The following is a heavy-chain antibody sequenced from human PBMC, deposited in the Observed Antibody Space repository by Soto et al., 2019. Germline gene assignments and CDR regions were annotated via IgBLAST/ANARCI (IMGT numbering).Heavy chain of an antibody. CDR2: IYYSGST. CDR3: ARSRVFNHYFGVVIYWFDP. D-gene: IGHD3-3*01. CDR1: GGSISSGGYY. J-gene: IGHJ5*02. V-gene: IGHV4-31*03. Sequence: PSETLSLTCTVSGGSISSGGYYWSWIRQHPGKGLEWIGYIYYSGSTYYNPSLKSRVTISVDTSKNQFSLKLSSVTAADTAVYYCARSRVFNHYFGVVIYWFDPWGQGTLVTVSS.